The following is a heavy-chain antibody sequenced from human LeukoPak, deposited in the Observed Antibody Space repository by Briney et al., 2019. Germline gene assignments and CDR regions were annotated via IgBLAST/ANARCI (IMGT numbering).Heavy chain of an antibody. CDR3: PREERKVNHYYHSTKGPFDY. D-gene: IGHD3-22*01. J-gene: IGHJ4*02. V-gene: IGHV3-48*02. CDR2: ISSSSSTI. Sequence: PGGSLRLSCAASGFTFSSYSMNWVRQAPGKGLEWVSYISSSSSTIYYADSVKGRFTISRDNAKNSLYLQMNSLRDEDTAVYYWPREERKVNHYYHSTKGPFDYWGQGTLVTVSS. CDR1: GFTFSSYS.